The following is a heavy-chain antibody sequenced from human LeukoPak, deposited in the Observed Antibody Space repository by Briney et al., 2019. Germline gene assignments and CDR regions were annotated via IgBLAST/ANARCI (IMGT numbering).Heavy chain of an antibody. D-gene: IGHD3-10*02. Sequence: GGSLRLSCAASGFTFSIYGMHWVRQAPGKGLEWVTFIRSDGTKTHYADSVKGRFTISRDNAKNSLYLQMNSLRAEDTAVYYCAELGITMIGGVWGKGTTVTISS. J-gene: IGHJ6*04. CDR2: IRSDGTKT. CDR3: AELGITMIGGV. V-gene: IGHV3-30*02. CDR1: GFTFSIYG.